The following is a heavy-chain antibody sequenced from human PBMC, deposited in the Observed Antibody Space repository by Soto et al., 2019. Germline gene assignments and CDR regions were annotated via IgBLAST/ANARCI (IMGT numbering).Heavy chain of an antibody. CDR2: ISGSGDNT. V-gene: IGHV3-23*01. CDR1: GFTFSTFA. Sequence: EVQLLESGGGLVQPGGSLRLSCAASGFTFSTFAMTWVRQAPGKGLEWVSAISGSGDNTYYADSVKGRFTMSRDNSKGTRYLQMNSLRGNDTAVYHCAKGRGVLFYFDQWGQGTLVTVSS. J-gene: IGHJ4*02. CDR3: AKGRGVLFYFDQ. D-gene: IGHD2-21*01.